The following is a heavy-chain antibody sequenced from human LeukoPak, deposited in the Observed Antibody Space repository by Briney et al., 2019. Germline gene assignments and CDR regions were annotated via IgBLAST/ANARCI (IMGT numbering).Heavy chain of an antibody. CDR1: GYSFTSYW. D-gene: IGHD5-18*01. CDR3: ARQGDSYGPGDNWFDP. Sequence: GKSLKISCKGSGYSFTSYWIGWVRQMPGKGLEWMGIIYPGDSDTRYSPSFHGQVTLSADTSISTAYLQWRSLKATDTAMYYCARQGDSYGPGDNWFDPWGQGTLVTVSS. CDR2: IYPGDSDT. V-gene: IGHV5-51*01. J-gene: IGHJ5*02.